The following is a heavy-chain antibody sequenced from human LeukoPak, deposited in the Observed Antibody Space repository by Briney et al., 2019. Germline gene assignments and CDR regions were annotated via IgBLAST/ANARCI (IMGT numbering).Heavy chain of an antibody. J-gene: IGHJ4*02. V-gene: IGHV1-46*01. CDR3: ARDFGEMPNY. D-gene: IGHD5-24*01. CDR2: IDPSGGST. Sequence: GASLKVSCKASGYTFTRYYMHWVRQAPVQGLEWMGIIDPSGGSTSYAQNFQGGVTMTRDATTSTVYLELSSLRSEDTAVYYCARDFGEMPNYWGQGTLVTVSS. CDR1: GYTFTRYY.